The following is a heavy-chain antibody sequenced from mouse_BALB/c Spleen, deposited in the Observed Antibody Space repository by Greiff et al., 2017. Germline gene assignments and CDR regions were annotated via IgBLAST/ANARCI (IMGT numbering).Heavy chain of an antibody. CDR3: AGGGYSWFAY. D-gene: IGHD2-14*01. CDR1: GYSITSGYF. Sequence: DVKLQESGPGLVKPSQSLSLTCSVTGYSITSGYFWNWIRLFPGNKLEWMGYISYDGSNNYNPSLKNRITITRDTSKNQFFLKLNSVTTEDTATYYCAGGGYSWFAYWGQGTLVTVSA. V-gene: IGHV3-6*02. J-gene: IGHJ3*01. CDR2: ISYDGSN.